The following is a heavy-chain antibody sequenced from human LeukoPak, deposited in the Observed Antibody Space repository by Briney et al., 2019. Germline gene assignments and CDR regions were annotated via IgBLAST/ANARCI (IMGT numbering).Heavy chain of an antibody. D-gene: IGHD1-26*01. CDR1: GYRFTDDW. CDR3: ARHRGSGSYDALDI. J-gene: IGHJ3*02. V-gene: IGHV5-51*01. CDR2: IYPGDSDT. Sequence: GESLKISCKGSGYRFTDDWIGWVRQMPGKGLEWMGIIYPGDSDTRYSPSFQGQVTMSADKSISTAYLQWSSLKASDSAMYYCARHRGSGSYDALDIWGQGTMVTVSS.